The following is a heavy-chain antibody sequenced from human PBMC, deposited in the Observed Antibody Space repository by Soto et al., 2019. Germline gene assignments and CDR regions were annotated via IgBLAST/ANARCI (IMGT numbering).Heavy chain of an antibody. Sequence: EVQLLESGGGLVQPGGSLRLSCAASGFTFSSYAMSWVRQAPGKGLEWVSAISGSGGSTYYADYVKGLFTISRDNSKNTLYLQMKSLRVEDTAVYYCAKAPTKWRGGYYGMDVWGQGTTVTVSS. CDR3: AKAPTKWRGGYYGMDV. CDR1: GFTFSSYA. V-gene: IGHV3-23*01. J-gene: IGHJ6*02. CDR2: ISGSGGST. D-gene: IGHD3-10*01.